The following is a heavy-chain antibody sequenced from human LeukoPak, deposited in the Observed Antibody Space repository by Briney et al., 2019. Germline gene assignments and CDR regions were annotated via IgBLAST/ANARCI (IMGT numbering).Heavy chain of an antibody. V-gene: IGHV3-30*18. J-gene: IGHJ4*02. Sequence: GGSLRLSCAASGFSFSSYGMHCVPETLGKGLEWVAVISYDGSNKYYAESVKGRFTISRDNSNSTLYLQMNSLRAEDTAVYYCAKGGATTGTVYFDYWGQGTLVTVSS. D-gene: IGHD1-26*01. CDR1: GFSFSSYG. CDR2: ISYDGSNK. CDR3: AKGGATTGTVYFDY.